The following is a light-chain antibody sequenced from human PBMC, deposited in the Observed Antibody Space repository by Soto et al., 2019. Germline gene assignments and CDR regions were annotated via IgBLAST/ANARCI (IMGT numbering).Light chain of an antibody. CDR3: GAWDNNLSAGV. CDR1: ASHIGSNA. J-gene: IGLJ1*01. V-gene: IGLV1-51*01. CDR2: DNH. Sequence: QSVLTQPPSVSAAPGQKVTISCSGSASHIGSNALSWYRQFPGSSPMLVIYDNHKRPSGISARFSASKSDTSATLVITGLRTGDEADYYCGAWDNNLSAGVFGSGTKLTVL.